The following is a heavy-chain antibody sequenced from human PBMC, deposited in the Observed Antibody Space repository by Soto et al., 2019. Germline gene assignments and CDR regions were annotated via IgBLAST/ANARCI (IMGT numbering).Heavy chain of an antibody. CDR2: IIPILDIT. Sequence: QVQLVQSGAEVKKPGSSVKVSCRASGGTLSSHIISWVRQAPGQGLEWMGWIIPILDITTYAQKFQRRLTFSADISTLRAYLELSSLTSEEPAVYYCATQPRNYDSFTHKSDVWGKGSTVTGSS. CDR3: ATQPRNYDSFTHKSDV. J-gene: IGHJ6*04. CDR1: GGTLSSHI. D-gene: IGHD3-9*01. V-gene: IGHV1-69*02.